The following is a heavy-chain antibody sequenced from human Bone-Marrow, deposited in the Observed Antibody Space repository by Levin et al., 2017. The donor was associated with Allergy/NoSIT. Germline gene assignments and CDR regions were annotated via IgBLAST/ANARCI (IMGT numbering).Heavy chain of an antibody. CDR3: ARHRGTYGTPLEH. CDR2: TVPIFGST. V-gene: IGHV1-69*13. J-gene: IGHJ4*02. D-gene: IGHD1-26*01. Sequence: EASVKVSCKSSGGTFSNYAFSWVRQAPGQGFEWMGGTVPIFGSTKYAQKFQGRVAVTADESTSTAYMTLTSLRSEDTAIYYCARHRGTYGTPLEHWGQGTLVTVSS. CDR1: GGTFSNYA.